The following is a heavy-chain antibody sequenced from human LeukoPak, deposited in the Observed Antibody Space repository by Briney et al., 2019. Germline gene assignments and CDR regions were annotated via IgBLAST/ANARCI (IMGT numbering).Heavy chain of an antibody. CDR1: GFTFSSYA. D-gene: IGHD2/OR15-2a*01. V-gene: IGHV3-30*02. CDR3: AKDSRQYFKWSDP. J-gene: IGHJ5*02. CDR2: IRYDGSNK. Sequence: GGSLRLSCAASGFTFSSYAMHWVRQAPGKGLEWVAFIRYDGSNKYYADSVKGRFTISRDNSRDTLYLQMNSLRPEDTAVYYCAKDSRQYFKWSDPWGQGTLVTVSS.